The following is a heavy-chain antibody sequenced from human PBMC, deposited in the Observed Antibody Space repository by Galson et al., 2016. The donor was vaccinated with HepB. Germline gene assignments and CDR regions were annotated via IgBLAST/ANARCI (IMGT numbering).Heavy chain of an antibody. J-gene: IGHJ4*02. D-gene: IGHD3-3*01. Sequence: TLSLTCTVSGGSISSGDYYWSWIRQHPGKGLEWIGYISYSGSTYYNPSLKSRVTISVDTSKNQFSPKLSSVTAADTAVYYCARVGRLDFWSGFYVPPFDFWGQGTLVTVSS. CDR2: ISYSGST. CDR3: ARVGRLDFWSGFYVPPFDF. V-gene: IGHV4-31*03. CDR1: GGSISSGDYY.